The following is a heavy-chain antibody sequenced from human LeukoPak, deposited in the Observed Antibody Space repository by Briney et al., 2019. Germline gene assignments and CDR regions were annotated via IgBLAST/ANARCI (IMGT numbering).Heavy chain of an antibody. Sequence: PGGSLKLSCAASGFTFSSYSMNWVRQAPGKGLEWVSYISSSISTIYYADSVKGRFTISRDKAKNSLYLQMNSLRAEDTAVYYCAREYCSSTSCLYDYWGQGTLVTVSS. CDR3: AREYCSSTSCLYDY. CDR2: ISSSISTI. V-gene: IGHV3-48*01. CDR1: GFTFSSYS. J-gene: IGHJ4*02. D-gene: IGHD2-2*01.